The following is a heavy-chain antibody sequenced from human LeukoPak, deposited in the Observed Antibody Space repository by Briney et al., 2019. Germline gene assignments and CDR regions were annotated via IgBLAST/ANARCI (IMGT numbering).Heavy chain of an antibody. CDR1: GFTFSSYS. Sequence: GGSLRLSCAASGFTFSSYSMNWVRQAPGKGLEWVSYIRSSGSTIYYADSVKGRFTISRDNAKNSLYLQMNSLRAEDTAVYYCARGSYYDFWSGYYPYYFDYWGQGTLVTVSS. D-gene: IGHD3-3*01. CDR2: IRSSGSTI. J-gene: IGHJ4*02. V-gene: IGHV3-48*04. CDR3: ARGSYYDFWSGYYPYYFDY.